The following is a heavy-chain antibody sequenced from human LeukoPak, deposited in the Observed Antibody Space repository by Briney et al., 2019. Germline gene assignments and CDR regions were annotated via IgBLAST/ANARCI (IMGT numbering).Heavy chain of an antibody. D-gene: IGHD2-2*01. J-gene: IGHJ4*02. CDR2: IYHSGST. CDR3: ATDQKYQLLYDY. Sequence: SETLSLTCTVSGYSISSGYYWGWIRQPPGKGLEWIGSIYHSGSTYYNPSLKSRVTISVDTSKNQFSLKLSSVTAADTAVYYCATDQKYQLLYDYWGQGTPVTVSS. CDR1: GYSISSGYY. V-gene: IGHV4-38-2*02.